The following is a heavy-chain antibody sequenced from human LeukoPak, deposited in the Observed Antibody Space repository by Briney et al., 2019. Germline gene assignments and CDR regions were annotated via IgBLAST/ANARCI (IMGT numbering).Heavy chain of an antibody. V-gene: IGHV3-21*01. D-gene: IGHD3-10*01. J-gene: IGHJ5*02. CDR3: ARGGSSFDP. CDR1: GFTFSSYS. Sequence: SGGTLRRSCAASGFTFSSYSMNWVRQAPGKGLEWVSSISSSSRYKYYADSVKGRFTISRDKAKNSMYLQMNSLRDEGTTVYYCARGGSSFDPWGQRTLVTVSS. CDR2: ISSSSRYK.